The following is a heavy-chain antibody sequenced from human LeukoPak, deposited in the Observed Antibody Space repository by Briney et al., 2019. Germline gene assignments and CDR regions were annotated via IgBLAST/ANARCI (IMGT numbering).Heavy chain of an antibody. CDR3: AADLVYYDSSGYRIGPRGYYYGMDV. D-gene: IGHD3-22*01. Sequence: SVKVSCKASGFTFTSSAVQWVRQARGQRLEWIGWIVVGSGNTNYAQKFQERVTITRDMSTSTAYMELSSLRSEDTAVYYCAADLVYYDSSGYRIGPRGYYYGMDVWGQGTTVTASS. CDR2: IVVGSGNT. J-gene: IGHJ6*02. CDR1: GFTFTSSA. V-gene: IGHV1-58*01.